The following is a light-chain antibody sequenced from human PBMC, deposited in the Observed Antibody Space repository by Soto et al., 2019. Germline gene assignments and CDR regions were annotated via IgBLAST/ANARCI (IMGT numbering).Light chain of an antibody. CDR1: SSDVGSYNL. V-gene: IGLV2-23*03. CDR2: EGN. J-gene: IGLJ2*01. CDR3: SSYAGSSTFVV. Sequence: QSALTQPASVSGSPGQSITISCTGTSSDVGSYNLVSWYQQHPAKAPKLMIYEGNKRPSGISHRFSGSKSGNTASLTISGLQAEDEADYYCSSYAGSSTFVVFGGGTKLTVL.